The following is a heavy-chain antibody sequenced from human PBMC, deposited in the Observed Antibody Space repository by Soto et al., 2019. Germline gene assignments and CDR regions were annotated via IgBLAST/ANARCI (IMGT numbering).Heavy chain of an antibody. D-gene: IGHD6-25*01. CDR1: GFTVSNNY. CDR3: ATHPSSGY. Sequence: EVQLVESGGGLVQAGGSLRLSCAASGFTVSNNYMNWVRQAPGKGLEWVSVIYSGGDTYYADSVKGRFTISRDNSKNTLSLQMNSLRAEDTAIYYCATHPSSGYWGQGTLVTVSS. J-gene: IGHJ4*02. V-gene: IGHV3-66*01. CDR2: IYSGGDT.